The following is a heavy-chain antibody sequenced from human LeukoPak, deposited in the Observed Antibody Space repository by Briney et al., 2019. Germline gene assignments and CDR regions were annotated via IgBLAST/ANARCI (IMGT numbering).Heavy chain of an antibody. CDR3: ARVTYYYGSGSYFLFDY. J-gene: IGHJ4*02. D-gene: IGHD3-10*01. CDR1: GFTFSSYG. CDR2: ISYDGSNK. Sequence: GGSLRLSCAASGFTFSSYGMHWVRQAPGKGLEWVAVISYDGSNKYYADSVKGRFTISRDNSKNTLYLQMNSLRAEDTAVYYCARVTYYYGSGSYFLFDYWGQGTLVTVSS. V-gene: IGHV3-30*03.